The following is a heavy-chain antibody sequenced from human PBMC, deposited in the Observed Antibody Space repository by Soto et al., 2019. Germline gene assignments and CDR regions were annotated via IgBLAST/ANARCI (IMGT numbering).Heavy chain of an antibody. Sequence: QVQLVQSGAEVKKPGASVKVSCKASGYTFTGYYMHWVRQAPGQGLEWMGWINPNSGGTNYAQKFQGRVTMTRDTSISTAYMELSRLRSDDTAVYYCARFKYGDYVRGFVAFDIWGQGTMVTVSS. D-gene: IGHD4-17*01. V-gene: IGHV1-2*02. CDR2: INPNSGGT. CDR3: ARFKYGDYVRGFVAFDI. J-gene: IGHJ3*02. CDR1: GYTFTGYY.